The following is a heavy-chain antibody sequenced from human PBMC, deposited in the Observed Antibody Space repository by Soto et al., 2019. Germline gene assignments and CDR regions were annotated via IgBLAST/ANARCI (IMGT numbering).Heavy chain of an antibody. CDR3: ARDRGGYCSGGSCYVAIYGMDV. Sequence: SETLSLTCAVSGGSISSGGYSWSWIRQPPGKGLEWIGYIYHSGSTYYNPSLKSRVTISVDRSKNQFSLKLSSVTAADTAVYYCARDRGGYCSGGSCYVAIYGMDVWGQGPTVTVSS. CDR2: IYHSGST. CDR1: GGSISSGGYS. J-gene: IGHJ6*02. V-gene: IGHV4-30-2*01. D-gene: IGHD2-15*01.